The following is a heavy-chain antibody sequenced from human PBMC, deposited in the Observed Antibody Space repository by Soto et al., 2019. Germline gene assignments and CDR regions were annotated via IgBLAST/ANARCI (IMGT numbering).Heavy chain of an antibody. CDR1: GFIFSNYG. CDR2: ISFDGKNR. J-gene: IGHJ4*02. Sequence: QVQLVESGGGVVQPGKSLRLSCAASGFIFSNYGMHWVRQAPGKGLEWVALISFDGKNRNYPDSVKGRFTIYRDNPKNTLYLEMNSLRPEDTAFYYCAKRGGVVGGSEHPFFEYWGQGTLVTVSS. CDR3: AKRGGVVGGSEHPFFEY. V-gene: IGHV3-30*18. D-gene: IGHD2-15*01.